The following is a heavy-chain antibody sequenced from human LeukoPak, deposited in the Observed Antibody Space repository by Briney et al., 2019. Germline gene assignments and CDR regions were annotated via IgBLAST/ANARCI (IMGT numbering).Heavy chain of an antibody. J-gene: IGHJ4*02. CDR3: ARDVGGAGSH. D-gene: IGHD3-10*01. CDR1: GFTFSRYW. CDR2: IDEHGTTI. Sequence: GESLRLSCAASGFTFSRYWMHWVRQAPGEGLVWVSRIDEHGTTIDYADSVRDRFTISRDNAKNTLYLHMNSLRAEDTAMYYCARDVGGAGSHWGQGSLVTVSS. V-gene: IGHV3-74*01.